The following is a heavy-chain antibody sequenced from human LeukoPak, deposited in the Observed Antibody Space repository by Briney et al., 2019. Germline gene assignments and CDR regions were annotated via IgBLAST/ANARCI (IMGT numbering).Heavy chain of an antibody. Sequence: PSETLSLTCTVSGGSISSGSYYWSWIRQPAGKGLEWIGRIYTSGSTNYNPSLKSRVTISVDTSKNQFSLKLSSVTAADTAVYYCARDGRMVGARHWFDPWGQGTLVTVSS. D-gene: IGHD1-26*01. CDR2: IYTSGST. CDR3: ARDGRMVGARHWFDP. V-gene: IGHV4-61*02. J-gene: IGHJ5*02. CDR1: GGSISSGSYY.